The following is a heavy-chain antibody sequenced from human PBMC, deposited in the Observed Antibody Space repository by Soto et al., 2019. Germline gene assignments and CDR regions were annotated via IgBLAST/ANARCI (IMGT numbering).Heavy chain of an antibody. CDR1: GGAISSYY. CDR3: ARESGGGYHHRISNWFDP. D-gene: IGHD3-22*01. Sequence: SETLSLTCTVSGGAISSYYWSWIRQPPGKGLEWIGYIYYSGSTNYNPSLKSRVTISVDTSKNQFSLKLSSVTAADTAVYYCARESGGGYHHRISNWFDPWGQGTLVTVSS. V-gene: IGHV4-59*01. J-gene: IGHJ5*02. CDR2: IYYSGST.